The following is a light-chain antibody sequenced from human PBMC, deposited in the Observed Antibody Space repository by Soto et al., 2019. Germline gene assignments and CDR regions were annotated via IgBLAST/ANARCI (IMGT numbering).Light chain of an antibody. CDR2: AAS. J-gene: IGKJ5*01. CDR3: QQLHDYPIT. CDR1: QSISSY. Sequence: DIQMTQSPSSLSASVRDRVTITCRASQSISSYLNWYQQKPGKAPKLLIYAASSLQSGVPSRFSGSGSGTDFTLTISSLQPEDFATYYCQQLHDYPITFGQGTRLEI. V-gene: IGKV1-39*01.